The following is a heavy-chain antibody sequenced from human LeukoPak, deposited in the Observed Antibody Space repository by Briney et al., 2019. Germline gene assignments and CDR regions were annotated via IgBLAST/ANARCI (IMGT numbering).Heavy chain of an antibody. J-gene: IGHJ4*02. D-gene: IGHD6-13*01. CDR2: ISSSSSYI. V-gene: IGHV3-21*01. CDR3: ARADPIAAAGTIYRVPPFDY. CDR1: GFTFSSYS. Sequence: GGSLRLSCAASGFTFSSYSMNWVRQAPGKGLEWVSSISSSSSYIYYADSVKGRFTISRDNAKNSLYLQMNSLRDEDTAVYYCARADPIAAAGTIYRVPPFDYWGQGTLVTVSS.